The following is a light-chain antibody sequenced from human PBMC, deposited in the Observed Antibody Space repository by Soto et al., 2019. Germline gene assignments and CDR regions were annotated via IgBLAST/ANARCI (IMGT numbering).Light chain of an antibody. V-gene: IGKV3-11*01. CDR3: QQRTNWACT. CDR1: ESVRSR. CDR2: DAS. J-gene: IGKJ3*01. Sequence: EILLTQSPAILSLSPGERATLSCRASESVRSRLAWYQQKPGQPPRLLIFDASNRATGIPARFSGSGSGTDFTLTISSLEPEDFAVYYCQQRTNWACTFGPGTKVDIK.